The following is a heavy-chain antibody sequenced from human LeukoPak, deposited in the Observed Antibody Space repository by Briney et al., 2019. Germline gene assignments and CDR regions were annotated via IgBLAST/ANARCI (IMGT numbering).Heavy chain of an antibody. CDR1: GGPFISYY. J-gene: IGHJ6*02. V-gene: IGHV4-34*01. CDR3: ARGPDGDDYHHYGMDV. Sequence: SETLSLTCAVYGGPFISYYWHWIRQPPGKGLEWIREINHSGSTNYNPSLKSRVTISVDTSKNQFSLKLRSVTAADTAVYYCARGPDGDDYHHYGMDVWGRGTTVTVSS. D-gene: IGHD4-17*01. CDR2: INHSGST.